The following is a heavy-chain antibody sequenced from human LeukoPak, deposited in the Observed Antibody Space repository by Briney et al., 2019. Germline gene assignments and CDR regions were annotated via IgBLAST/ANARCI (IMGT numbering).Heavy chain of an antibody. D-gene: IGHD3-16*01. CDR3: ARHRDGNNAYSPFDY. J-gene: IGHJ4*02. CDR2: ISTYNANA. CDR1: GYTFTNFG. Sequence: ASVKVSCKASGYTFTNFGISWVRQAPGRGLEWMGWISTYNANANYVQKLQGRVTMATDTSTSTAYMELRSLRSDDTAVYYCARHRDGNNAYSPFDYRGQGTLVTVSS. V-gene: IGHV1-18*01.